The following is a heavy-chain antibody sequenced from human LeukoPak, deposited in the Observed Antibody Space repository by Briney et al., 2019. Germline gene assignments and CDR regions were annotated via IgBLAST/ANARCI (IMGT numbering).Heavy chain of an antibody. CDR2: IIPILGIA. CDR3: ARDLSVIAVAAHERNWFDP. Sequence: GASVKVSCKASGGTFSSYAISWMRQAPGQGLEWMGRIIPILGIANYAQKFQGRVTITADKSTSTAYMELSSLRSEDTAVYYCARDLSVIAVAAHERNWFDPWGQGTLVTVSS. V-gene: IGHV1-69*04. J-gene: IGHJ5*02. D-gene: IGHD6-19*01. CDR1: GGTFSSYA.